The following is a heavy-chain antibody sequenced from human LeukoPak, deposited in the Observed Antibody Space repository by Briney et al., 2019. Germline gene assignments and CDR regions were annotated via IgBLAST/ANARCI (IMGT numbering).Heavy chain of an antibody. J-gene: IGHJ4*02. D-gene: IGHD6-13*01. CDR1: GGSISSYY. Sequence: PSETLSLTCTVSGGSISSYYWSWIRQPPGKGLEWIGYIYYSGSTNYNTSLKSRVTISVDTSKNQFSLKLSSVTAADTAVYYCARGPWSSWFAIDYWGQGTLVTVSS. CDR3: ARGPWSSWFAIDY. CDR2: IYYSGST. V-gene: IGHV4-59*01.